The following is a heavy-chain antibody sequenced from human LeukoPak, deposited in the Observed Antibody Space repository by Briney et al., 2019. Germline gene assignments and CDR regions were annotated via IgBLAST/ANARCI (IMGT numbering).Heavy chain of an antibody. J-gene: IGHJ4*02. CDR1: GGSISSYY. CDR2: IYYSGST. V-gene: IGHV4-59*04. Sequence: ASETLSLTCTVSGGSISSYYWSWIRQPPGKGLEWIGYIYYSGSTYYNPSLKSRVTISVDTSKNQFSLKLSSVTAADTAVYYCARRSSSWYVFDYWGQGTLVTVSS. CDR3: ARRSSSWYVFDY. D-gene: IGHD6-13*01.